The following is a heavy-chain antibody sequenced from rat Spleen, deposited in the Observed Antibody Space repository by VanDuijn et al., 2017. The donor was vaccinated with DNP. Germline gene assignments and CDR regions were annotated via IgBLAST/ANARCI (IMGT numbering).Heavy chain of an antibody. D-gene: IGHD1-2*01. CDR2: ITNTGGST. V-gene: IGHV5-31*01. Sequence: EVQLVESGGGLVQPGRSLKLSCGASGFTFNKYWMTWIRQAPGKGLEWVASITNTGGSTYYPDSVKGRFTISRDNAKSTLYLQMNSLRSEDTATYYCTRVGSSYRIMDAWGQGASVTVSS. CDR1: GFTFNKYW. CDR3: TRVGSSYRIMDA. J-gene: IGHJ4*01.